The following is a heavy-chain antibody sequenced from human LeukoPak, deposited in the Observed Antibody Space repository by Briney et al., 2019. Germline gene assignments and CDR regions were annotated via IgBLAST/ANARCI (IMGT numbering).Heavy chain of an antibody. V-gene: IGHV1-18*04. J-gene: IGHJ4*02. CDR2: ISVYNGDT. CDR3: VRGGGFNSGFEY. CDR1: GYTLVSYG. D-gene: IGHD3-10*01. Sequence: GASVKVSCKASGYTLVSYGITWVRQAPGQGLEWMGWISVYNGDTKYAQNLQGRVTLTTDTSTSTAYMELRSLRSDDTAVYYCVRGGGFNSGFEYWGQGTLVTVSS.